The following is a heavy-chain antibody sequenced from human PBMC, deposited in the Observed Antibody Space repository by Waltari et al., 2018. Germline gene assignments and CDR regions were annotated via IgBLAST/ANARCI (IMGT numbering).Heavy chain of an antibody. V-gene: IGHV4-31*03. D-gene: IGHD1-26*01. CDR3: ARGGGSYFDY. J-gene: IGHJ4*02. CDR1: GGSISSGGYY. Sequence: QVQLQESGPGLVKPSQTLSLTCTVSGGSISSGGYYWSWIRQHPGKGLEWLGYIYHSGSTYYNPSLKSRVTISVDRSKNQFSLKLSSVTAADTAVYYCARGGGSYFDYWGQGTLVTVSS. CDR2: IYHSGST.